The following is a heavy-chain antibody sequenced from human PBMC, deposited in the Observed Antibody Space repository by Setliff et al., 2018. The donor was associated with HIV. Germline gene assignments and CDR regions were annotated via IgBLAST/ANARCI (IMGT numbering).Heavy chain of an antibody. CDR3: ARSGGDCSGISCYSLWFDP. Sequence: PGGSLRLSCVASAFTFSDYYMSWVRQAPGKGLEWIADISSSGTTIFYADSVKGRFTISRDNAKNMLFLQMNSLRTEDTAVYYCARSGGDCSGISCYSLWFDPWGHGTLVTVSS. CDR1: AFTFSDYY. D-gene: IGHD2-15*01. CDR2: ISSSGTTI. V-gene: IGHV3-11*01. J-gene: IGHJ5*02.